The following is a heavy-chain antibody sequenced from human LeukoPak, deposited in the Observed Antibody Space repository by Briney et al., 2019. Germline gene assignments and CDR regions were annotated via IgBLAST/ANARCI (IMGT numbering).Heavy chain of an antibody. D-gene: IGHD6-13*01. J-gene: IGHJ3*02. CDR1: GGSISSYY. CDR2: IYTSGST. Sequence: SETLSLTCTVSGGSISSYYWSWIRQPAGKGLEWIGRIYTSGSTNYNPSLKSRVTMSVATSKNQFSLKLSSVTAADTAVYYCARGISSGWYGAFDIWGQGTMVTVSS. CDR3: ARGISSGWYGAFDI. V-gene: IGHV4-4*07.